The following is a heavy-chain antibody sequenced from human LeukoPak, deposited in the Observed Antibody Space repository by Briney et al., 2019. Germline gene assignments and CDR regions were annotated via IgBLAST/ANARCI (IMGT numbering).Heavy chain of an antibody. CDR2: ISGSGGST. CDR3: AILSRDIVVVPAPPNYFDY. D-gene: IGHD2-2*01. J-gene: IGHJ4*02. CDR1: GFTFSSYA. Sequence: PGGSLRLSCAASGFTFSSYAMSWVRQAPGKGLEWVSAISGSGGSTYYADSVKGRFTISRDNSKNTLYLQMNSLRAEDTAVYYCAILSRDIVVVPAPPNYFDYWGQGTLVTVSS. V-gene: IGHV3-23*01.